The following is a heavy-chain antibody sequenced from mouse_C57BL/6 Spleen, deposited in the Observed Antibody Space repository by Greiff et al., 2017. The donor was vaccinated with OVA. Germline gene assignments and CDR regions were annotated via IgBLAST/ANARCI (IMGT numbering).Heavy chain of an antibody. CDR2: ISRGSSTI. CDR3: ARGDGYYGFSFDY. V-gene: IGHV5-17*01. Sequence: EVKLEESGGGLVKPGASLKLSCAASGFTFSDYGMHWVRQAPEKGLEWVAYISRGSSTIYYADTVKGRFTISRDNAKNTLFLQMTSLRSEDTAMYYCARGDGYYGFSFDYWGQGTTLTGSS. D-gene: IGHD2-3*01. J-gene: IGHJ2*01. CDR1: GFTFSDYG.